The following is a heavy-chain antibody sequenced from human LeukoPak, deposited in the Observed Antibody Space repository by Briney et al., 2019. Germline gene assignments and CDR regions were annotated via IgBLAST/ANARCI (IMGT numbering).Heavy chain of an antibody. J-gene: IGHJ4*02. D-gene: IGHD6-13*01. V-gene: IGHV4-34*01. Sequence: PSETLSLTCAVYGGSFSGYYWSWIRQPPGKGLEWIGEINHSGSTNYNPSLKSRVTISVDTPKNQFSLKLSSVTAADTAVYYCARAWYSSSWYSYWGQGTLVTVSS. CDR3: ARAWYSSSWYSY. CDR1: GGSFSGYY. CDR2: INHSGST.